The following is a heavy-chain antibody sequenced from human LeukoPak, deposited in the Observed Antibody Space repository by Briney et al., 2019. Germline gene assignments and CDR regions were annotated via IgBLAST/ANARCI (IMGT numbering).Heavy chain of an antibody. Sequence: SETLSLTCTVSGGSISSYYWSWIRQPPGKGLEWIGYIYYSGSTNYNPSLKSRVTISVDTSKNQFSLKLSSVTAADTAVYYCARDFYGSGSYSTPYYYYGMDVWGQGTTVTVSS. V-gene: IGHV4-59*01. CDR3: ARDFYGSGSYSTPYYYYGMDV. J-gene: IGHJ6*02. CDR1: GGSISSYY. D-gene: IGHD3-10*01. CDR2: IYYSGST.